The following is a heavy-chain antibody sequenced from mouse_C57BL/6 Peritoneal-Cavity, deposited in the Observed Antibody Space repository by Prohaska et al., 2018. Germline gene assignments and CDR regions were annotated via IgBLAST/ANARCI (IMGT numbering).Heavy chain of an antibody. J-gene: IGHJ3*01. Sequence: EVQLVESGGGLVTPGGSLTLSCAASGFTFSDYGMHWVRQAPEKVLEWVAYISSGSSTIYYADTVKGRFTVSRDNAKNTLFLQMTSLRSEDTAMYYCARDPAWFAYWGQGTLVTVSA. CDR1: GFTFSDYG. V-gene: IGHV5-17*01. CDR2: ISSGSSTI. CDR3: ARDPAWFAY.